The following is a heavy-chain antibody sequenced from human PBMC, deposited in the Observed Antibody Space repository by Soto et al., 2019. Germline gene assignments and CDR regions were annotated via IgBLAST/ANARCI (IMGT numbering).Heavy chain of an antibody. J-gene: IGHJ4*02. V-gene: IGHV3-30*18. CDR2: LSYDGSNK. CDR3: AKDHRGWDPQELYDYGDYSNVDY. CDR1: GFTFSNYA. Sequence: PGGSLRLSCAASGFTFSNYAMSWVRQAPGKGLEWVAVLSYDGSNKYYADSVKGRFTISRDNSKNTLYLQMNSLRAEDTAVYYCAKDHRGWDPQELYDYGDYSNVDYWGQGTLVTVSS. D-gene: IGHD4-17*01.